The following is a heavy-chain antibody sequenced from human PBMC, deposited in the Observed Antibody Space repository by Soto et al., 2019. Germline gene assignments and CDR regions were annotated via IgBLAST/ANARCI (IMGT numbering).Heavy chain of an antibody. J-gene: IGHJ4*02. CDR1: GFTFSSYW. V-gene: IGHV3-74*01. CDR2: INTDGTTI. Sequence: EVQLVESGGDLVQPGGSLRLSCAASGFTFSSYWMQWVRQAPGKALVWLSRINTDGTTISYADSVRGRFTISRDNGKNTLYLQMNSLRVEDTAVYYCARVRLGSNGLDSWGQGTLVAVSS. D-gene: IGHD1-26*01. CDR3: ARVRLGSNGLDS.